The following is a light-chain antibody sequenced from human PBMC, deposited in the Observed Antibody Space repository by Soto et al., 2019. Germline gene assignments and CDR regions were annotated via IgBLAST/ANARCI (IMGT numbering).Light chain of an antibody. CDR3: QQYNNWPRIT. Sequence: EIVLMQSPGTLSLSPGERATLSCRAIQTLRRTYIAWYQQKPGQAPRVLIYGASKRATGIPARFSGSGSGTEFTLTISSLQSEDFAVYYCQQYNNWPRITFGQGTRLEIK. CDR2: GAS. J-gene: IGKJ5*01. V-gene: IGKV3-15*01. CDR1: QTLRRT.